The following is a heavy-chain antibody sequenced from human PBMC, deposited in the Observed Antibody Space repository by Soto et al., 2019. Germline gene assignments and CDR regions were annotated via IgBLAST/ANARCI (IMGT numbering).Heavy chain of an antibody. J-gene: IGHJ6*02. CDR2: SYSDDDK. V-gene: IGHV2-5*02. D-gene: IGHD3-10*01. CDR3: ARDSYGSGYGMDV. Sequence: QITLKESGPTLVKPTQTPTLTCTFSGFSLTRGVAEGSLRQPPGKTLECLALSYSDDDKRYSPSLKSRLTITKDTSKNQVVLTMTNLGPVDTATYYCARDSYGSGYGMDVWGQGTTVTVS. CDR1: GFSLTRGVA.